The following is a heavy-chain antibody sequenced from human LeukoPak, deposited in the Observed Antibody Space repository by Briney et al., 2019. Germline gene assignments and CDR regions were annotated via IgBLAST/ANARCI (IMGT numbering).Heavy chain of an antibody. CDR3: ARPPRPYYYYYMDV. CDR2: ISAYNGNT. D-gene: IGHD6-6*01. Sequence: SVKVSCKASGYTYTSYGISWVRQAPGQGLEWVGWISAYNGNTNYAQKLQGRVTMTTDTSTSTAYMELRSLRSDDTAVYYCARPPRPYYYYYMDVWGKGATVTVSS. J-gene: IGHJ6*03. CDR1: GYTYTSYG. V-gene: IGHV1-18*01.